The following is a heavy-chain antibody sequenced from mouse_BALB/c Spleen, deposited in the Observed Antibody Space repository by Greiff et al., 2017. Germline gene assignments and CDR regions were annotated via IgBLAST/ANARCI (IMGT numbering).Heavy chain of an antibody. V-gene: IGHV2-6-7*01. D-gene: IGHD2-4*01. J-gene: IGHJ3*01. Sequence: VKVEESGPGLVAPSQSLSITCTVSGFSLTGYGVNWVRQPPGKGLEWLGMIWGDGSTDYNSALKSRLSISKDNSKSQVFLKMNSLQTDDTARYYCARDYDYDPAWFAYWGQGTLVTVSA. CDR3: ARDYDYDPAWFAY. CDR2: IWGDGST. CDR1: GFSLTGYG.